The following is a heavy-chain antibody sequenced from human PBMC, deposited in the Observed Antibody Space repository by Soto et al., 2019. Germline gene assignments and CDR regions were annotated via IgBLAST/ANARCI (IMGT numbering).Heavy chain of an antibody. J-gene: IGHJ4*02. Sequence: SETLSLTCAVYVGSFSDYYWNWIRQSPGKGLEWIGEINHRGSTYYNPSLKSRVTISVDTSKNQFSLKLSSVTAADTAVFYCASSVSCSSTSCYVSHFDYWGQGTLVTVSS. V-gene: IGHV4-34*01. CDR1: VGSFSDYY. D-gene: IGHD2-2*01. CDR3: ASSVSCSSTSCYVSHFDY. CDR2: INHRGST.